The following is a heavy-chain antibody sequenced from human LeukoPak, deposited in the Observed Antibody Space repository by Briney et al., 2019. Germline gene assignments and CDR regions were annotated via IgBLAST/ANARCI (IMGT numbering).Heavy chain of an antibody. V-gene: IGHV3-30*03. CDR3: ARGHDSSGYSPPSY. CDR2: ISYDGSNK. Sequence: PGGSLRLSCAASGFTFSSYGMHWVRQAPGKGLEWVAVISYDGSNKYYADSVKGRFTISRDNSKDTLYLQMNSLRDTAVYYCARGHDSSGYSPPSYWGQGTLVTVSS. D-gene: IGHD3-22*01. J-gene: IGHJ4*02. CDR1: GFTFSSYG.